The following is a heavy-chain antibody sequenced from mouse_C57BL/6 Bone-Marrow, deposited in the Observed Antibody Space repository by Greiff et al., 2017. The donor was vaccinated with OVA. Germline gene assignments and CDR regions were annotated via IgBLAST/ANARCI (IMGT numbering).Heavy chain of an antibody. V-gene: IGHV3-8*01. Sequence: DVQLVESGPGLAKPSQTLSLTCSVTGYSFTSDYWNWIRQFPGNKLEYMGYISYSGSTYYNPSLKSRISITRDTSKYQYYLQLKSVTTEDTATDYCSRYGGLRRAFDYWGQGTTLTVSS. CDR2: ISYSGST. D-gene: IGHD2-4*01. CDR1: GYSFTSDY. J-gene: IGHJ2*01. CDR3: SRYGGLRRAFDY.